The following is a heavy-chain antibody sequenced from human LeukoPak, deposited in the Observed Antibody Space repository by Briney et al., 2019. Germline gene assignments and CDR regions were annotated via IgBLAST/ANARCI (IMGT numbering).Heavy chain of an antibody. CDR2: ISSSSSTI. CDR3: ARDQGDYVWGSYRPTPFDY. CDR1: GFTFSSYS. V-gene: IGHV3-48*01. J-gene: IGHJ4*02. Sequence: GGSLRLSCAASGFTFSSYSINWVRQAPGKGLEWVSYISSSSSTIYYADSVKGRFTISRDNAKNSLYLQMNSLRAEDTAVYYCARDQGDYVWGSYRPTPFDYWGQGTLVTVSS. D-gene: IGHD3-16*02.